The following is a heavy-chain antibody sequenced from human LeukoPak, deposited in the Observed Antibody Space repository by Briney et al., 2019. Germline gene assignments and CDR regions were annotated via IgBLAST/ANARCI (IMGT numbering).Heavy chain of an antibody. CDR2: INHSGST. Sequence: SETLSLTCAVYGGSFSGYYWSWIRQPPGKGPEWIGEINHSGSTNYNPSLKSRVTISVDTSKNQFSLKLSSVTAADTAVYYCARHPKYCSGGSCYFDYWGQGTLVTVSS. J-gene: IGHJ4*02. D-gene: IGHD2-15*01. V-gene: IGHV4-34*01. CDR3: ARHPKYCSGGSCYFDY. CDR1: GGSFSGYY.